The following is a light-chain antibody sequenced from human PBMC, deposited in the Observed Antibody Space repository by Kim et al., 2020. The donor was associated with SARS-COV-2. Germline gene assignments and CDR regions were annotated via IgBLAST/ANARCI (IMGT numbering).Light chain of an antibody. CDR3: QQVKSFPVT. CDR2: AAS. J-gene: IGKJ4*01. Sequence: ASVGDRVTITCRASQGISSWLAWYQQKPGRAPKLLIYAASNLQSVVPSRFSGSGSGTDFTLTISSLQPEDFAIYYCQQVKSFPVTFGGGTKVDIK. V-gene: IGKV1D-12*01. CDR1: QGISSW.